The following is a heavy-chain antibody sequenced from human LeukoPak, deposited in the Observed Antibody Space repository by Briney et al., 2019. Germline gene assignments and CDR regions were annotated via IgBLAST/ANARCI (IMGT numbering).Heavy chain of an antibody. CDR2: IKQDGSEK. J-gene: IGHJ4*02. Sequence: PGGSLRLSCAASGFTFSSYWMSWVRQAPGKGLEWVANIKQDGSEKYYVDSVKGRFTISRDNAKNSLYLQLNSLRAEDTAVYYCASLLDPEFWTGYPDYWGQGTLVTVSS. V-gene: IGHV3-7*01. CDR1: GFTFSSYW. CDR3: ASLLDPEFWTGYPDY. D-gene: IGHD3/OR15-3a*01.